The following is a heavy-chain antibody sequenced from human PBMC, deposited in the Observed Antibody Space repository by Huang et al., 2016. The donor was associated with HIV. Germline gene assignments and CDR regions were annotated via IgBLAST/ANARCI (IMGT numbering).Heavy chain of an antibody. J-gene: IGHJ6*02. CDR2: MGSSSSYI. Sequence: EVQLVESGGGLVKPGGSLRLSCAASGFTFSSYAMNWVRQAPGKGREGFSSMGSSSSYIHNAESVKGRFTISRDDAKSSLFLQMNSLRAEDTAVYYCARPQGDKIRGIIRSYYYYYGMDVWGQGTTVTVSS. V-gene: IGHV3-21*01. CDR3: ARPQGDKIRGIIRSYYYYYGMDV. CDR1: GFTFSSYA. D-gene: IGHD3-10*01.